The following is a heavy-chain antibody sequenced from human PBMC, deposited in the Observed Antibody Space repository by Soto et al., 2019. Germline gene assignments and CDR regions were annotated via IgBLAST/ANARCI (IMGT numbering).Heavy chain of an antibody. J-gene: IGHJ4*02. Sequence: GGSLRLSCTASGFTFSSYEMTWVRQAPGKGLEWISYITSGGTTYYADSAKGRFTISRDNAKNSLYLHLNSLTAEDTAIYYCARVLYATWSSFDYWGQGTLVTVS. CDR3: ARVLYATWSSFDY. D-gene: IGHD1-26*01. V-gene: IGHV3-48*03. CDR1: GFTFSSYE. CDR2: ITSGGTT.